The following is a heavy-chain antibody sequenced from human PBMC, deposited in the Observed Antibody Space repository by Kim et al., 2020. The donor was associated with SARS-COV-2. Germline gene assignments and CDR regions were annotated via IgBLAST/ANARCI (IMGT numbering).Heavy chain of an antibody. J-gene: IGHJ3*02. CDR3: ARVGSSCYGEAFDI. D-gene: IGHD6-13*01. V-gene: IGHV3-74*01. CDR2: INSDSSST. Sequence: GGSLRLSCAASGFTFSSYWMHWVRQAPGKGLVWVSRINSDSSSTSYADSVKGRFTISRDNAKNTLYLQMNSPRAEDTAVYYCARVGSSCYGEAFDIRGQGTMVTVSS. CDR1: GFTFSSYW.